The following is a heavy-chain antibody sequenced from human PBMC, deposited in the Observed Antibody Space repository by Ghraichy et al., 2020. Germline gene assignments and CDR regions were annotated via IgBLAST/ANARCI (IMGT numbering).Heavy chain of an antibody. Sequence: GGSLRLSCKGSGYTFTRYWIGWVRQMPGKGLEWMGIIYPGDSDSRYSPSFQGQVTISADNSISTAYLQLRSLRASDTAMYYCAWWSSTAPYYFDYWGQGTLVTVSS. CDR3: AWWSSTAPYYFDY. V-gene: IGHV5-51*01. CDR2: IYPGDSDS. D-gene: IGHD2-15*01. CDR1: GYTFTRYW. J-gene: IGHJ4*02.